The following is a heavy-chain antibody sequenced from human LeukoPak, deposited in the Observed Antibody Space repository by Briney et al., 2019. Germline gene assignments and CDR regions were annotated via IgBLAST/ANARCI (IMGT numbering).Heavy chain of an antibody. J-gene: IGHJ6*04. CDR2: IFPIFGTA. D-gene: IGHD3-9*01. CDR1: GGTFSSYA. CDR3: ASSSILRYFDWLFNGMDV. Sequence: ASVKVSCKASGGTFSSYAISWVRQAPGQGLEWMGGIFPIFGTANYAQKFQGRVTITADKSTSTAYMELSSLRSEDTAVYYCASSSILRYFDWLFNGMDVWGKGTTVTVSS. V-gene: IGHV1-69*06.